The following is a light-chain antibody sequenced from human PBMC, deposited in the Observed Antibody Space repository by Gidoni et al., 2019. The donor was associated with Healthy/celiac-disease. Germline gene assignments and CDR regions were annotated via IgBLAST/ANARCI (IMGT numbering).Light chain of an antibody. CDR2: AAS. V-gene: IGKV1-9*01. CDR3: QQRKSYPRT. CDR1: QCISSY. J-gene: IGKJ1*01. Sequence: DIQLTPSPSFLSASVRDRVTITCRASQCISSYLALYQQKPGQAPTLLSYAASTLLSGVPSRFSGSGSGTEFSLTISSLQPEDCATYYCQQRKSYPRTFGQGTKVEIK.